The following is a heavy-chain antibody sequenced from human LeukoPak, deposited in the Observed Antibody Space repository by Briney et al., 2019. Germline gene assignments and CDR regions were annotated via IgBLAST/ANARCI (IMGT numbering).Heavy chain of an antibody. Sequence: PGGSLRLSCVASGFTFSNYWMLWVRQAPGKGLEWVSVIYSGGSTYYADSVKGRFTISRDNSKNTLYLQMNSLRAEDTAVYYCARETSDGGFDYWGQGTLVTVSS. CDR2: IYSGGST. J-gene: IGHJ4*02. V-gene: IGHV3-53*01. CDR3: ARETSDGGFDY. CDR1: GFTFSNYW.